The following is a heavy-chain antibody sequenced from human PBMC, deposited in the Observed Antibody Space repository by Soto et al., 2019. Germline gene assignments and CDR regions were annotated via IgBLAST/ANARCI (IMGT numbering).Heavy chain of an antibody. CDR3: ARGTYYYDSSGYEYYGMYV. Sequence: QVQLVQSGAEVKKPGSSVKVSCKASGGTFSSYAISWVRQAPGQGLEWMGGIIPIFGTANYAQKFQGRVTITADESTSTAYMELSSLRSEDTAVYYCARGTYYYDSSGYEYYGMYVWGQGTTVTVSS. J-gene: IGHJ6*02. CDR1: GGTFSSYA. D-gene: IGHD3-22*01. V-gene: IGHV1-69*01. CDR2: IIPIFGTA.